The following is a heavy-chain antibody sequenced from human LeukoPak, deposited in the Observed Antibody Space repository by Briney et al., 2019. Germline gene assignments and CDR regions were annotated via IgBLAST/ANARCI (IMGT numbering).Heavy chain of an antibody. CDR2: IGPTGTDR. J-gene: IGHJ4*02. CDR1: GFTFSSCG. Sequence: PGGSLRLSCAASGFTFSSCGSNWVRQAPGKGLEWVSSIGPTGTDRYYADPVRGRFTISRDNAKNSMYLQMDSLRDEDTAVYYCATETIGRHYDYWGQGTLLTVSS. V-gene: IGHV3-21*01. CDR3: ATETIGRHYDY. D-gene: IGHD1-14*01.